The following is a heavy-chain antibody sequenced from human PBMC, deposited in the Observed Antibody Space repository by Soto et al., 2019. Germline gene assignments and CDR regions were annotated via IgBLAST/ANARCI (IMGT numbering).Heavy chain of an antibody. Sequence: PGGSLRLSCAASGFTFSSYAMSWVRQAPGKGLEWVSAISGSGGSTYYADSVKGRFTISRDNSKNTLYLQMNSLRAEDTAVYYCAKERLYDSSGYLTYYFDYWGQGTLVTVSS. CDR2: ISGSGGST. D-gene: IGHD3-22*01. CDR1: GFTFSSYA. V-gene: IGHV3-23*01. CDR3: AKERLYDSSGYLTYYFDY. J-gene: IGHJ4*02.